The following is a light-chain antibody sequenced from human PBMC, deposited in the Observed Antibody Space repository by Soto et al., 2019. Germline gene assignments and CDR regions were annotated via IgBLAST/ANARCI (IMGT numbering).Light chain of an antibody. J-gene: IGKJ1*01. CDR3: QQYSRT. Sequence: EIVLTQSPGTLSLSQGERATLSCRASQSVSSSYLAWYQQKPGQAPRLLIYGASSRATGIPDRFSGSGSGTDFTLTISRLEPVDFAVYYCQQYSRTFGQGTKVDIK. V-gene: IGKV3-20*01. CDR2: GAS. CDR1: QSVSSSY.